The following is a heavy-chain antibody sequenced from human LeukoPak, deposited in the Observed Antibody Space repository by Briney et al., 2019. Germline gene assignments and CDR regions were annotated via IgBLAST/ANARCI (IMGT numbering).Heavy chain of an antibody. CDR2: ISGSGGST. D-gene: IGHD3-22*01. Sequence: GGSLRLSCAASGFTFSSYAMSWVRQAPGKGLEWVSAISGSGGSTYHADSVKGRFTISRDNSKNTLYLQMNSLRAEDTAVYYCAKEYYYDSSGTPWYAFDIWGQGTMVTVSS. V-gene: IGHV3-23*01. CDR3: AKEYYYDSSGTPWYAFDI. J-gene: IGHJ3*02. CDR1: GFTFSSYA.